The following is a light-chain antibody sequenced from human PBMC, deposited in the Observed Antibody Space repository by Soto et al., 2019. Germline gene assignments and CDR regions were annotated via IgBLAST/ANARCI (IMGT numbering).Light chain of an antibody. V-gene: IGKV4-1*01. CDR3: HQYHSAPPE. Sequence: DIVMTQSPDSLAVSLGDRATINCKSSQSVLASSNNKNFLAWYQQRPGQPPKLLIYWASTREFGVPDRFSGSGSGTDFTLTISSLQAEDVAVYYCHQYHSAPPEFGQGTKVEIK. J-gene: IGKJ1*01. CDR2: WAS. CDR1: QSVLASSNNKNF.